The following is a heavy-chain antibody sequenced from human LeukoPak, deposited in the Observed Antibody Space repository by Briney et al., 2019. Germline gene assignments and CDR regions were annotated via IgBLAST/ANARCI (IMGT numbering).Heavy chain of an antibody. V-gene: IGHV4-39*01. Sequence: SETLSLTCTVSGGSTSSSSCYWGWIRQPPGKGLEWIGSIYYSGSTYYNPSLKSRVTISVDTSKNQFSLKLSSVTAADTAVYYCARAGVPGPDYYMDVWGKGTTVTVSS. CDR2: IYYSGST. CDR3: ARAGVPGPDYYMDV. J-gene: IGHJ6*03. CDR1: GGSTSSSSCY. D-gene: IGHD1-1*01.